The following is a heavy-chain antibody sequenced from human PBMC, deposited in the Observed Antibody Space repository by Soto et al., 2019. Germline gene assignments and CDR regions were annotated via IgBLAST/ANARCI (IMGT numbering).Heavy chain of an antibody. Sequence: SLGCTVCGDSMYISVGTGILKPTGKGLEWIGYISYSGSTNYNPSLKSRVTISEDTSKNQFSLKLSSVTAADTAVYYCAAGGYYASGSSLFDYWGQGTLVTV. J-gene: IGHJ4*02. CDR2: ISYSGST. V-gene: IGHV4-59*01. D-gene: IGHD3-10*01. CDR3: AAGGYYASGSSLFDY. CDR1: GDSMYISV.